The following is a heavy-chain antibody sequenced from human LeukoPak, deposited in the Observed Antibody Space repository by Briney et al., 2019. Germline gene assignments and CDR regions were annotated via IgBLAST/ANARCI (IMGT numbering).Heavy chain of an antibody. J-gene: IGHJ4*02. CDR3: ARTGSSGYLALYYFDY. CDR1: GGSISSYD. Sequence: SETLSLTCTVSGGSISSYDWSWIRQPPRKGLEWIGYIYYSGSTNYNPSLKSRVTISVDTSKNQFSLKLSSVTAADTAVYYCARTGSSGYLALYYFDYWGQGTLVTVSS. D-gene: IGHD3-22*01. CDR2: IYYSGST. V-gene: IGHV4-59*01.